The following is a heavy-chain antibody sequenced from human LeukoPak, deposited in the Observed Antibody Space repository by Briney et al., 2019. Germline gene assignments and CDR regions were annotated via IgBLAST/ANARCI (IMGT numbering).Heavy chain of an antibody. Sequence: SETLSLTCAVSGGSISSGGYSWSWIRQPPGKGLEWIGYIYHSGSTYYNPSLKSRVTISVDRSKNQFSLKLSSVTAADTAVYYCASLPFIVVVPAAMGDYYYGMDVWGKGTTVTVPS. D-gene: IGHD2-2*01. CDR2: IYHSGST. CDR3: ASLPFIVVVPAAMGDYYYGMDV. V-gene: IGHV4-30-2*01. J-gene: IGHJ6*04. CDR1: GGSISSGGYS.